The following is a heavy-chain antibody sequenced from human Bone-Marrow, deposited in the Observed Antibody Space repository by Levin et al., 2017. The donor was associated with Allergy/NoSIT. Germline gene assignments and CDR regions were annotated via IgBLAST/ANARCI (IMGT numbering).Heavy chain of an antibody. CDR2: ITASGSGT. CDR1: GFSFSSYA. D-gene: IGHD3-3*02. CDR3: AKDSGTLASHIGAFDI. Sequence: GGSLRLSCAASGFSFSSYAMNWVRQAPGKGLEWVSSITASGSGTTHADSVKGRFTISRDNSKSTLYLQMNGLRAEDTAMYYCAKDSGTLASHIGAFDIWGQGTMVTVSS. J-gene: IGHJ3*02. V-gene: IGHV3-23*01.